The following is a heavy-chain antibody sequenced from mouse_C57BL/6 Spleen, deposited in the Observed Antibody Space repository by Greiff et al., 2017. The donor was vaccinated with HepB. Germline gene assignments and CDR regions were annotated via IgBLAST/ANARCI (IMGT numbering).Heavy chain of an antibody. V-gene: IGHV1-64*01. CDR2: IHPNSGST. J-gene: IGHJ2*01. D-gene: IGHD3-1*01. CDR1: GYTFTSYW. Sequence: VKLMESGAELVKPGASVKLSCKASGYTFTSYWMHWVKQRPGQGLEWIGMIHPNSGSTNYNEKFKSKATLTVDKSSSTAYMQLSSLTSDDSAVYYCARSGEFNFDYWGQGTTLTVSS. CDR3: ARSGEFNFDY.